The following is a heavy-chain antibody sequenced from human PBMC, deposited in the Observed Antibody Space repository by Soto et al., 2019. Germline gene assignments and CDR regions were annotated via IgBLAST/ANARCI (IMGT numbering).Heavy chain of an antibody. CDR1: GYSFTSYG. D-gene: IGHD2-15*01. CDR2: ISVYNGNT. V-gene: IGHV1-18*01. CDR3: AVCSGGRCYSLDFGS. Sequence: GASVKGSCKASGYSFTSYGISWLRQAPGQGLEWMGWISVYNGNTNYAQKLQDRVTMTTDTSTSTAYMELRSLRSDDTAVYYCAVCSGGRCYSLDFGSWGQGTLVTVSS. J-gene: IGHJ4*02.